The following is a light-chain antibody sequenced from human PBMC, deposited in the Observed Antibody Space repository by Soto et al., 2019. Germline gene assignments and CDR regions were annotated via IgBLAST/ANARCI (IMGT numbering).Light chain of an antibody. Sequence: QSALTQPASVSGSPGQSITISCTGTSSDVGSYDYVSWYLHHPGKAPKLIIYEVSNRPSGVSNRFSGSKSGNTASLTISGLQAEEEADYYCSSYTSNTTVIFGGGTKLTVL. CDR1: SSDVGSYDY. CDR3: SSYTSNTTVI. J-gene: IGLJ2*01. CDR2: EVS. V-gene: IGLV2-14*01.